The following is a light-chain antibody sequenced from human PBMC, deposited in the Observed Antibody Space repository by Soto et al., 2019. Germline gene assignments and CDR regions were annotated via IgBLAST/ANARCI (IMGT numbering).Light chain of an antibody. CDR3: QQYGSSPPIT. J-gene: IGKJ5*01. CDR1: QTISRNY. CDR2: GAS. Sequence: EVVLSQSPGTLSLSPGERATVSCRASQTISRNYLAWYQKKPGQAPRLLIYGASTRATGIPDRFTGSGSGTDFTLTIARLEPEDFAMYYCQQYGSSPPITFGQGTRLEIK. V-gene: IGKV3-20*01.